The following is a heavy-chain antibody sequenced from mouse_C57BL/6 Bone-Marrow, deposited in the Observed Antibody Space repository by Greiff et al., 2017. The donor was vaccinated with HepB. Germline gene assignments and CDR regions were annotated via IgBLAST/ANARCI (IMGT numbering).Heavy chain of an antibody. CDR3: ARKSNYWYFDV. J-gene: IGHJ1*03. D-gene: IGHD2-5*01. CDR2: IWSGGST. CDR1: GFSLTSYG. V-gene: IGHV2-2*01. Sequence: VKLQQSGPGLVQPSQSLSITCTVSGFSLTSYGVHWVRQSPGKGLEWLGVIWSGGSTDYNAAFISRLSISKDNSKRQVFFKMNSLQADDTAIYYCARKSNYWYFDVCGTGTTVTVSS.